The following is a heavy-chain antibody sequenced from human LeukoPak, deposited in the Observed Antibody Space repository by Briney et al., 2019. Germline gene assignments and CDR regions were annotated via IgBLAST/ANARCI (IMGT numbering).Heavy chain of an antibody. V-gene: IGHV3-23*01. J-gene: IGHJ4*02. CDR2: IIGSGGDT. CDR1: GFTFSSYD. CDR3: AKDLRTYGSGIYRLPTVIFDY. D-gene: IGHD3-10*01. Sequence: GGSLRLSCAASGFTFSSYDMHWVRQATGKGLEWVSSIIGSGGDTYYADSVKGRFTISRDNSKNTLYLQMNSLRAEDTAVYYCAKDLRTYGSGIYRLPTVIFDYWGQGTLVAVSS.